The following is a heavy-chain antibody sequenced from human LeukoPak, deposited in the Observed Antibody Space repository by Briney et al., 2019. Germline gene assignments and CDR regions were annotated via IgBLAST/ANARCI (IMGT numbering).Heavy chain of an antibody. D-gene: IGHD5-18*01. CDR1: GFTFSGYA. Sequence: GGSLRLSCAASGFTFSGYAMHWVRQAPGKGLEWVAVISYDGSNKYYADSVKGRFTISRDNSKNTLYLQMNSLRAEDTAVYYCAREPRGIQLWSMFDYWGQGTLVTVSS. J-gene: IGHJ4*02. V-gene: IGHV3-30*04. CDR3: AREPRGIQLWSMFDY. CDR2: ISYDGSNK.